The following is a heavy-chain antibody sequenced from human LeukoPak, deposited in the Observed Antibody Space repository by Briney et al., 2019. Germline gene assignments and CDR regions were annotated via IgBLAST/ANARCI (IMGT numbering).Heavy chain of an antibody. CDR1: GYTFTSYG. CDR3: ARSLARVGATTPSPH. D-gene: IGHD1-26*01. V-gene: IGHV1-18*01. Sequence: ASVKVSCKASGYTFTSYGISWVRQAPGRGLEWVGWISAYNGNTNYAQKLQGRVTMTTDTSTSTAYMELRSLRSDDTAVYYCARSLARVGATTPSPHWGQGTLVTVSS. CDR2: ISAYNGNT. J-gene: IGHJ4*02.